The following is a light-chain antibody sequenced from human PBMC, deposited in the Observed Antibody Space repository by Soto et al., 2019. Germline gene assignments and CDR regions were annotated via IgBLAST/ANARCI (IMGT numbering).Light chain of an antibody. CDR3: ATWDDSLSAVV. V-gene: IGLV1-47*01. CDR1: RSNIGGNF. CDR2: RNS. J-gene: IGLJ2*01. Sequence: QSVLTQPPSASGTPGQRVTISCSGSRSNIGGNFVYWYQQLPGTAPRLLIYRNSQRPSGVPDRFSGSKSGTSASLAISGLRCEDEADYYCATWDDSLSAVVFGGGTKLTVL.